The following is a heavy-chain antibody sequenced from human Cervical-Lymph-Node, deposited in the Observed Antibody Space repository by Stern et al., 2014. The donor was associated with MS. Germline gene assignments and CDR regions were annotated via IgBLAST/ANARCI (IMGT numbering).Heavy chain of an antibody. V-gene: IGHV4-31*03. CDR1: GGSISSGGYY. CDR3: ASHPGIAARPWDLFLDY. Sequence: QLQLQESGPGLVKPSQTLSLTCTVSGGSISSGGYYWSWIRQHPGKGLEXIGYIYYSGSTYYNPSLKSRVTISVDTSKNQFSLKLSSVTAADTAVYYCASHPGIAARPWDLFLDYWGQGTLVTVSS. J-gene: IGHJ4*02. D-gene: IGHD6-6*01. CDR2: IYYSGST.